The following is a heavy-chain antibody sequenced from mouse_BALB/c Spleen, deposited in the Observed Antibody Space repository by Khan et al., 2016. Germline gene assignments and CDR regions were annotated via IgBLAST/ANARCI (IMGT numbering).Heavy chain of an antibody. J-gene: IGHJ4*01. Sequence: EVELVESGGGLVQPGGSRKLSCAASGFIFSSFGMHWVRQAPEKGLEWVAYISSGSSTIYYADTVKGRFTISRDNPKNTLFLQMTSLRSEDTAMYYCARTLYYAMEYWGQGTSVTVSS. CDR3: ARTLYYAMEY. CDR2: ISSGSSTI. V-gene: IGHV5-17*02. CDR1: GFIFSSFG.